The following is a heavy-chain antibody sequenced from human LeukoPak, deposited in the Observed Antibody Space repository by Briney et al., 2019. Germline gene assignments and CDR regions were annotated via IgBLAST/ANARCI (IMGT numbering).Heavy chain of an antibody. J-gene: IGHJ3*02. D-gene: IGHD5-12*01. CDR1: GGTFSSYA. Sequence: SVKVSCKASGGTFSSYAISWVRQAPGQGLEWMGRIIPILGIANYAQKFQGRVTITADKSTSTAYMELSSLRSEDTAVYYCARVEVATLWHAFDIWGQGTMVTVSS. CDR2: IIPILGIA. CDR3: ARVEVATLWHAFDI. V-gene: IGHV1-69*04.